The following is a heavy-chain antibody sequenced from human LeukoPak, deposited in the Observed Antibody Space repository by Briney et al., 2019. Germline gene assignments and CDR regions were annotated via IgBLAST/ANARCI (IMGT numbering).Heavy chain of an antibody. V-gene: IGHV3-53*05. D-gene: IGHD6-19*01. CDR2: IYTGGST. CDR3: AKKYSSGWYSSYFDY. CDR1: GFILNSNH. Sequence: GGSLRLSCTASGFILNSNHMNWVRQAPGKGLEWVSVIYTGGSTFYADSVKGRFTISRDNSKNALYLQMNSLRAEDTAAYYRAKKYSSGWYSSYFDYWGQGTLVTVSS. J-gene: IGHJ4*02.